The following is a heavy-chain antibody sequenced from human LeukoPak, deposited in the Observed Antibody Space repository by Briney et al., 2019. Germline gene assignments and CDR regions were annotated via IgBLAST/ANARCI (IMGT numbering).Heavy chain of an antibody. CDR3: ARGPPSYSSSWSDYYYYMDV. J-gene: IGHJ6*03. Sequence: ASVKVSCKASGGTFSSYAISWVRQAPGQGLEWMGGIIPIFGTANYAQKFQGRVTITTDESTSTAYMELSSLRSEDTAVYYCARGPPSYSSSWSDYYYYMDVWCKGTTVTVSS. V-gene: IGHV1-69*05. CDR2: IIPIFGTA. CDR1: GGTFSSYA. D-gene: IGHD6-13*01.